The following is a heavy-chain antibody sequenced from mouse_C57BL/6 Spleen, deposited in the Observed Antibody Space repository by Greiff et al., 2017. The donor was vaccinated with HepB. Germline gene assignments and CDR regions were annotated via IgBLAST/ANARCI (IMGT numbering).Heavy chain of an antibody. V-gene: IGHV1-55*01. D-gene: IGHD2-5*01. J-gene: IGHJ3*01. CDR2: IYPGSGST. CDR3: ARHYSNYVAWFAY. CDR1: GYTFTSYW. Sequence: QVQLKQPGAELVKPGASVKMSCKASGYTFTSYWITWVKQRPGQGLEWIGDIYPGSGSTNYNEKFKSKATLTVDTSSSTAYMQLSSLTSEDSAVYYCARHYSNYVAWFAYWGQGTLVTVSA.